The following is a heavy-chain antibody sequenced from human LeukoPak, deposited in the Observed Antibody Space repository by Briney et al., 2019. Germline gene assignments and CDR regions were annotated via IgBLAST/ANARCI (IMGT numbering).Heavy chain of an antibody. Sequence: PGGSLRLSCAASGFTFSSYWMSWVRQAPGKGLEWVANIKQDGSEKYYVDSVKGRFTISRDNAKNSLYLQMNSLRAEDTAIHYCARVPRSAGYYYDTSGYPDYWGQGTLVTVSS. CDR2: IKQDGSEK. CDR1: GFTFSSYW. J-gene: IGHJ4*02. V-gene: IGHV3-7*01. CDR3: ARVPRSAGYYYDTSGYPDY. D-gene: IGHD3-22*01.